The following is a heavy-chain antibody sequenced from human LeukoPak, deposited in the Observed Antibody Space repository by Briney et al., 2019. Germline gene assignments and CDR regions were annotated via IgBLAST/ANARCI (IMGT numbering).Heavy chain of an antibody. Sequence: ASVKVSCKASGYTFTSYGISWVRQAPGQGLEWMGWISAYNGNINYAQKLQGRVTMTTDTSTSTAYMELRSLRSDDTAVYYCAREGYYGSGSAYYFDYWGQGTLVTVSS. CDR2: ISAYNGNI. J-gene: IGHJ4*02. CDR1: GYTFTSYG. V-gene: IGHV1-18*01. D-gene: IGHD3-10*01. CDR3: AREGYYGSGSAYYFDY.